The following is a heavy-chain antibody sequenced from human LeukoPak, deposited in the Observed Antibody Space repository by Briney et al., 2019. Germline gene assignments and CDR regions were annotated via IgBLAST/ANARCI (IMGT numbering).Heavy chain of an antibody. J-gene: IGHJ3*02. Sequence: SETLSLTCAVYGGSFSGYYWSWIRQPPGKGLEWIGEINHSGSTNYNPSLKSRVTISVDTSKNQFSLKLSSVTAADTAVYYCARHRYCSSTSCYNAFDIWGQGTMVTVSS. V-gene: IGHV4-34*01. CDR1: GGSFSGYY. CDR2: INHSGST. CDR3: ARHRYCSSTSCYNAFDI. D-gene: IGHD2-2*01.